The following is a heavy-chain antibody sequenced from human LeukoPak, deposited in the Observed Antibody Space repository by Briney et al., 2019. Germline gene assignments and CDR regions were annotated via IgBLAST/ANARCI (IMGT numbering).Heavy chain of an antibody. Sequence: PGGSLRLSCAASGFTFSSYGMSWVRQAPGKGLEWVSAISGSGGSTYYADSVKGRFTISRDNSKNTLYLQMNSLRAEDTAVYYCAKGTQYFDWLFHDLFDYWGQGTLVTVSS. CDR1: GFTFSSYG. CDR3: AKGTQYFDWLFHDLFDY. J-gene: IGHJ4*02. D-gene: IGHD3-9*01. CDR2: ISGSGGST. V-gene: IGHV3-23*01.